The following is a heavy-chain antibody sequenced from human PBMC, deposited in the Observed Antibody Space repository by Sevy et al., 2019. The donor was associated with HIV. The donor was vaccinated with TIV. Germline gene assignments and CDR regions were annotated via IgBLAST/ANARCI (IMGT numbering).Heavy chain of an antibody. J-gene: IGHJ4*02. CDR1: GFTFSSYW. D-gene: IGHD6-13*01. V-gene: IGHV3-74*01. Sequence: GGSLRLSCAASGFTFSSYWMHWVRQAPGKGLVWVSRINSDGSSTSYADSVKGRFTISRDNAKKTVYLQMNSLRAEDTAVYYCARDGYIAAAGIWGYWGQGTLVTVSS. CDR3: ARDGYIAAAGIWGY. CDR2: INSDGSST.